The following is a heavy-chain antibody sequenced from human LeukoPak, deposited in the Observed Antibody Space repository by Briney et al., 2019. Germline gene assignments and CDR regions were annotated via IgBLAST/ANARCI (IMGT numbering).Heavy chain of an antibody. Sequence: KTSETLSLTCTVSGGSISSYYWSWIRQPAGKGLEWIGRIYISGSTNYNPSLKSRVTMSVDTSKNQFSLKLSSVTAADTAVYCCARDRGTWNDDGFDYWGQGTLVTVSS. CDR3: ARDRGTWNDDGFDY. V-gene: IGHV4-4*07. CDR2: IYISGST. D-gene: IGHD1-1*01. CDR1: GGSISSYY. J-gene: IGHJ4*02.